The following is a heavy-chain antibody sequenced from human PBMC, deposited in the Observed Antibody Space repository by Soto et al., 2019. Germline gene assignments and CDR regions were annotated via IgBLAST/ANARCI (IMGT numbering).Heavy chain of an antibody. D-gene: IGHD6-13*01. CDR3: ARDGAAAGYYYGMDV. CDR1: GGPISSYY. CDR2: IYYSGST. V-gene: IGHV4-59*01. Sequence: SETLSLTCTVSGGPISSYYWSWIRQPPGKGLEWIGYIYYSGSTNYNPSLKSRVTISVDTSKNQFSLKLSSVTAADTAVYYCARDGAAAGYYYGMDVWGQGTTVTVSS. J-gene: IGHJ6*02.